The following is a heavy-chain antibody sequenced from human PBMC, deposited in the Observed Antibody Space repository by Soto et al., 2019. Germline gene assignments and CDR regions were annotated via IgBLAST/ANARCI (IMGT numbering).Heavy chain of an antibody. J-gene: IGHJ5*02. CDR2: INADKGDT. V-gene: IGHV1-3*01. CDR1: GYSFTDFA. CDR3: ARGPLSGVATIWDYAKRFDT. Sequence: QAQLVQSGAEVKKPGASVKVSCKASGYSFTDFAMHWVRLASGQRLEWMGWINADKGDTKYSPKCQGRVTITRDTSATTGYMELSSLRSEDTAVYYCARGPLSGVATIWDYAKRFDTWGQGSLVTVST. D-gene: IGHD5-12*01.